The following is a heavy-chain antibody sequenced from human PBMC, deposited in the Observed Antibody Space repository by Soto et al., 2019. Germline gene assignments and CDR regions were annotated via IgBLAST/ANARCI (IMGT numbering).Heavy chain of an antibody. CDR3: ARGDMYSGSYRVFSSAFDI. J-gene: IGHJ3*02. D-gene: IGHD1-26*01. V-gene: IGHV4-31*03. Sequence: SESLSLTCTVSGGSFSSGGYYWSWIRQHQGQGLEWMGYIYDCGSTADNPSLKSRVTISVDTSKNQFSLKLSSVTAADTAVHYCARGDMYSGSYRVFSSAFDIWGQGTMVTVSS. CDR1: GGSFSSGGYY. CDR2: IYDCGST.